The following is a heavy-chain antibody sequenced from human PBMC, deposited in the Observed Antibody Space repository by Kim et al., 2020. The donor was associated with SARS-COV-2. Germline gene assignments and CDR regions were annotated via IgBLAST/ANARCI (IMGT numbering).Heavy chain of an antibody. CDR3: ARVDAYSDKD. V-gene: IGHV3-74*01. D-gene: IGHD4-4*01. Sequence: STHYPYAVKGQFTSSRDNAKNTLYLQINSLRPEDTAGYYCARVDAYSDKDWGQGTLVTVS. J-gene: IGHJ4*02. CDR2: ST.